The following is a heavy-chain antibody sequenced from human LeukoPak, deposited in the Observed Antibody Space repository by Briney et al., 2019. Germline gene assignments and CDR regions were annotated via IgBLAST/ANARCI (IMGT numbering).Heavy chain of an antibody. CDR3: ARGLYYYGSGSPNDY. CDR1: GYTFTGYY. D-gene: IGHD3-10*01. J-gene: IGHJ4*02. Sequence: ASVKVSCKASGYTFTGYYMHWVRQAPGQGLEWMGWINPNPNSGGTNYAQNFQGRVTMTRDMSISTAYMELSSPRSDDTAVYYCARGLYYYGSGSPNDYWGQGTLVTVSS. V-gene: IGHV1-2*02. CDR2: INPNPNSGGT.